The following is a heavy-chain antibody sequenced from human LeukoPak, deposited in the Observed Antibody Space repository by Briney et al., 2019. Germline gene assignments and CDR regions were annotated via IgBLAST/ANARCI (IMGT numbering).Heavy chain of an antibody. Sequence: GGSLRLSCAASGFTFSSYSMNWVRQAPGKGLEWVSSISSSSSYIYYADSVKGRFTISGDNAKNSLYLQMNSLRAEDTAVYYCARDRVFGVVIGQDYWGQGTLVTVSS. CDR2: ISSSSSYI. CDR3: ARDRVFGVVIGQDY. J-gene: IGHJ4*02. CDR1: GFTFSSYS. V-gene: IGHV3-21*01. D-gene: IGHD3-3*01.